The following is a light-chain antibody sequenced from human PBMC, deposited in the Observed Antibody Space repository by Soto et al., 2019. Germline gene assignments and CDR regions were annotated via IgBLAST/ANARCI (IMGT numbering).Light chain of an antibody. CDR1: KRLLWSSNNKRY. J-gene: IGKJ1*01. CDR2: WAS. V-gene: IGKV4-1*01. CDR3: QQYSTNSWS. Sequence: DIMMIPSPDSPLVSSGERATITCKSSKRLLWSSNNKRYFAWYQQKPGQPPKLLIKWASARESGVPDRFSGSGSGTDFTLTISSLQSEDVAVYYCQQYSTNSWSFGQGTKVDIK.